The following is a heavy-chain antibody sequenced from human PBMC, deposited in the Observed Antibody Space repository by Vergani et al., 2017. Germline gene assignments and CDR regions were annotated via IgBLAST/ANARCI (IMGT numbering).Heavy chain of an antibody. CDR1: GFTFNSAW. D-gene: IGHD2/OR15-2a*01. V-gene: IGHV3-15*01. CDR2: ITNDGSK. CDR3: TPYPLEYCVNKSCYADFDN. J-gene: IGHJ4*02. Sequence: EVQLVESGGDLVKPGESLTLSCASSGFTFNSAWMNWVRQAPGKGLEWIARITNDGSKEYAAPVKDRFIISRDDSANTLFLHMNSLKTEDTAVYFCTPYPLEYCVNKSCYADFDNWGQGTLVTVSS.